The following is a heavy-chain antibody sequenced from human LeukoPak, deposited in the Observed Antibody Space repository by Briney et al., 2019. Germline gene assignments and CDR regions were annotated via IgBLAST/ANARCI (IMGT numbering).Heavy chain of an antibody. CDR2: IYYSGST. CDR1: GGSISSSSYY. Sequence: SETLSLTCTVSGGSISSSSYYWGWIRQPPGKGLEWIGSIYYSGSTYYNPSLKSRVTIFVDTSKNQFSLKLSSVTAADTAVYYCASRAYYYDSSGYGPFDYWGQGTLVIVCS. V-gene: IGHV4-39*01. J-gene: IGHJ4*02. CDR3: ASRAYYYDSSGYGPFDY. D-gene: IGHD3-22*01.